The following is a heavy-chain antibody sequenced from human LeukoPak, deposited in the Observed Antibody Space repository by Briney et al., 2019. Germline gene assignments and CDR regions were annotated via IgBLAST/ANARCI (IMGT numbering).Heavy chain of an antibody. V-gene: IGHV3-11*01. Sequence: GGSLRLSCAASGFTFSDYYMSWIRQAPGKGLEWVSYISSSGSTIYYADSVKGRFTISRDNAKNSLYLQMNSLRAEDTAVYYCARRAGQQLDLLYFDYWGQGTLVTVSS. CDR2: ISSSGSTI. CDR1: GFTFSDYY. J-gene: IGHJ4*02. CDR3: ARRAGQQLDLLYFDY. D-gene: IGHD6-13*01.